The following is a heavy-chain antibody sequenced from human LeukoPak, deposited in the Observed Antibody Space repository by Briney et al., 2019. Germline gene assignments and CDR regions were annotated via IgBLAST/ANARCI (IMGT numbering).Heavy chain of an antibody. D-gene: IGHD1-26*01. Sequence: GGSLRLSCEASGFIFSSNPMAWVRQAPGKGLEWVSIMTTSGTTHYADSVKGRFTISRDNSKNTLYLQMNSLRAEDTAVYYCAKEGATTTAFDYWGQGTLVTVSS. J-gene: IGHJ4*02. CDR2: MTTSGTT. V-gene: IGHV3-23*01. CDR1: GFIFSSNP. CDR3: AKEGATTTAFDY.